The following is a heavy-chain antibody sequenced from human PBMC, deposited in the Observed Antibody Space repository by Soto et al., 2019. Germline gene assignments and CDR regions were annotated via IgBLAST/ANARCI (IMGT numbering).Heavy chain of an antibody. CDR2: ISYDGSNK. CDR1: GFTFSSYG. CDR3: AKDSSSSYFDY. V-gene: IGHV3-30*18. D-gene: IGHD6-6*01. J-gene: IGHJ4*02. Sequence: GGSLRLSCGASGFTFSSYGMHWVRQAPGKGLEWVAVISYDGSNKYYADSVKGRFTISRDNSKNTLYLQMNSLRAEDTAVYYCAKDSSSSYFDYWGQGTLVTVSS.